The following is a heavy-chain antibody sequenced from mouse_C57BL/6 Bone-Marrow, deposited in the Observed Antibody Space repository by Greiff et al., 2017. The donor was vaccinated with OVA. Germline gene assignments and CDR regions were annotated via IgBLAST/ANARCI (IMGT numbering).Heavy chain of an antibody. V-gene: IGHV1-55*01. CDR2: IYPGSGSP. CDR3: ARSDSYAMGY. CDR1: GYTFTSYW. Sequence: VHVKQPGAELVKPGASVKMSCKASGYTFTSYWISWVKQRPGQGLEWIGDIYPGSGSPNYHETFKSKVTLTVDPSTNTAYMQLSSLTSEDSAVYYLARSDSYAMGYWGQGTSVTVSA. J-gene: IGHJ4*01.